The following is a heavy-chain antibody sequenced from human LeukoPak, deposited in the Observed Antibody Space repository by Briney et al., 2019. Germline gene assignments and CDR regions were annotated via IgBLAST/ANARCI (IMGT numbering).Heavy chain of an antibody. V-gene: IGHV5-51*01. Sequence: GESLKISCKGSGYSFTSYWIGWVRQLPGKGLEWMGIIYPGDSDTRYSPSFRGQVTISADKSISTAYLQWSSLKASDTAMYYCARQSDVDTAMVSENWFDPWGQGTLVTVSS. CDR3: ARQSDVDTAMVSENWFDP. J-gene: IGHJ5*02. D-gene: IGHD5-18*01. CDR1: GYSFTSYW. CDR2: IYPGDSDT.